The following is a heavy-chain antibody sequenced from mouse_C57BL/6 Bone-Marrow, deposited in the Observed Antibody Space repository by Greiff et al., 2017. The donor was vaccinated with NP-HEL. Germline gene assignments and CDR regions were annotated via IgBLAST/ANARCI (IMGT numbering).Heavy chain of an antibody. CDR3: ERNYGSLAWFAY. Sequence: VQGVESGAELVKPGASVKISCKASGYAFSSYWMNWVKQRPGQGLEWIGQIYPGDGDTNYNGKLKGKATLTAAKYSSTAYMQLSSLTSEDSAVYCCERNYGSLAWFAYWGQGTLVTVSA. CDR1: GYAFSSYW. CDR2: IYPGDGDT. V-gene: IGHV1-80*01. J-gene: IGHJ3*01. D-gene: IGHD1-1*01.